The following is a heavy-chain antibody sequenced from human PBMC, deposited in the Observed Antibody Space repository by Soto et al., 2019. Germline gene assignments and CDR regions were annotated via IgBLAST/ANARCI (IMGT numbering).Heavy chain of an antibody. CDR3: ATDLGSGRIP. J-gene: IGHJ5*02. CDR1: GYSFTDSH. CDR2: IAPSSGGT. V-gene: IGHV1-2*02. Sequence: ASVKVSCKTSGYSFTDSHLHWVRQAPGQGLEWMGWIAPSSGGTKFARKFQGRLTMTRDTSIGTAYMGLSSLGSDDTAVYFCATDLGSGRIPWGQGTLVTVSS. D-gene: IGHD6-25*01.